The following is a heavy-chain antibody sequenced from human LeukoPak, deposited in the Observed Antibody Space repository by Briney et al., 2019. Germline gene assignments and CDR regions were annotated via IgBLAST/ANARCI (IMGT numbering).Heavy chain of an antibody. CDR1: GYTFTSYY. J-gene: IGHJ5*02. Sequence: ASVKVSCKASGYTFTSYYMHWVRQAPGQGLEWMGIINPSGGSTSYAQKFRGRVTVTRDTSTSTVYMKLSSLRSEDTAAYYCARVIYSYGHPRREEDGWFDPWGQGTLVTVSS. D-gene: IGHD5-18*01. CDR2: INPSGGST. CDR3: ARVIYSYGHPRREEDGWFDP. V-gene: IGHV1-46*01.